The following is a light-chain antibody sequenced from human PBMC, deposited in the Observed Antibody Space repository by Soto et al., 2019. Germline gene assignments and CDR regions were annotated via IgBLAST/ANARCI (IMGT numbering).Light chain of an antibody. CDR1: QSVTSF. V-gene: IGKV3-11*01. CDR3: QQRTNWQIA. Sequence: EIVLTQSPATLSVSPGERATLSCRASQSVTSFLAWYQQKPGQAPRLLIYDASNRAAGIPARFSGSGSGTDFTLTISNVEPEYFAFYYCQQRTNWQIAFGQGTRLEIK. CDR2: DAS. J-gene: IGKJ5*01.